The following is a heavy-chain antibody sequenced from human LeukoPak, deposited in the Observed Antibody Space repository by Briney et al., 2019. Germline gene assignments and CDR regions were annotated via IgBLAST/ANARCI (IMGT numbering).Heavy chain of an antibody. CDR1: GDSISSSSCY. CDR2: IYYSGGT. V-gene: IGHV4-39*07. D-gene: IGHD4-17*01. J-gene: IGHJ2*01. Sequence: SETLSLTCTVSGDSISSSSCYWGWIRQPPGKGLEWIGSIYYSGGTYYNPSLKSRVTISVDTSKNQFCLKLSSVTAADTAVYYCARATTENDYGVLWYFDLWGRGTLVTVSS. CDR3: ARATTENDYGVLWYFDL.